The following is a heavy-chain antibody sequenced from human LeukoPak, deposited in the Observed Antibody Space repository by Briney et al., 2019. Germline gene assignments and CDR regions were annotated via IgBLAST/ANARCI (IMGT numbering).Heavy chain of an antibody. CDR2: IWYDGSNK. D-gene: IGHD5-18*01. V-gene: IGHV3-33*01. Sequence: PGGSLRLSCAASGFTFSSYGMHWVRQAPGKGLEWVAVIWYDGSNKYYADSVKGRFTISRDNSKNTLCLQMNSLRAEDTAVYYCASSLGYHYDYWGQGTLVTVSS. CDR1: GFTFSSYG. J-gene: IGHJ4*02. CDR3: ASSLGYHYDY.